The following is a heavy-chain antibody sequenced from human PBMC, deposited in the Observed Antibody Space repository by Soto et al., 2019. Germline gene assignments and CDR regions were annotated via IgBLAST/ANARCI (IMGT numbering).Heavy chain of an antibody. D-gene: IGHD6-19*01. CDR1: GYTFSDYY. V-gene: IGHV1-2*02. CDR2: INANSGGT. Sequence: QVQLVQSGAEVKKPGASVKVSCKASGYTFSDYYMHWVRQAPGQWLEWMGWINANSGGTTYAPKFQGRVTMTRDTSISTAYMELSRLRSDDTAIYFCARLQIEVAGTNWGQGTLVTVSS. CDR3: ARLQIEVAGTN. J-gene: IGHJ4*02.